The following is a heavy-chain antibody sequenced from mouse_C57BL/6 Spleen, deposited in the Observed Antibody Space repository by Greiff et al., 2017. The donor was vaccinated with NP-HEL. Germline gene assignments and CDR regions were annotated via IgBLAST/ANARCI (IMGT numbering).Heavy chain of an antibody. D-gene: IGHD3-2*02. CDR1: GFSLSTYGMG. Sequence: QVPLKVCGPGLLQPSQTLSLTCSFSGFSLSTYGMGVGWIRPPSGKGLVWLVHIWWDDDKYYNPALRSRLTISKATSKNQGFLKIANVDTADTATYYCGRRARAAQATDAMDDWGKGTTVTVSS. CDR3: GRRARAAQATDAMDD. V-gene: IGHV8-8*01. CDR2: IWWDDDK. J-gene: IGHJ4*01.